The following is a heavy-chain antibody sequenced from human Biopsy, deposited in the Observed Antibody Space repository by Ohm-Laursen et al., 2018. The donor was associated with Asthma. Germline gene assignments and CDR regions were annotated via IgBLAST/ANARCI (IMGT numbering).Heavy chain of an antibody. CDR3: ARDRGGTYGRTFES. V-gene: IGHV4-59*01. CDR1: GGSISTYY. D-gene: IGHD1-26*01. Sequence: GTLSLTCTVSGGSISTYYWTWIRQPPGKGLEWVAYLYNSGTTNYNPSLKSRVTISVDTSKNQVSLNVRSVAAADTAVYYCARDRGGTYGRTFESWGQGTLVTVSS. CDR2: LYNSGTT. J-gene: IGHJ4*02.